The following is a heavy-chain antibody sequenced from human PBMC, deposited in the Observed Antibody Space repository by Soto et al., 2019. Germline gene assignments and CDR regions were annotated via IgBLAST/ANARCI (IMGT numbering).Heavy chain of an antibody. CDR1: GDSISSYY. V-gene: IGHV4-59*08. Sequence: SETLSLTCTVSGDSISSYYWSWIRQPPGKGLEWIGYIYYSGSTNYNPSLKSRVTISVDTSKNQFSLKLSSVTAADTAMYYCARGPTTEKVGSWGQGLLVTVSS. J-gene: IGHJ4*02. CDR2: IYYSGST. CDR3: ARGPTTEKVGS.